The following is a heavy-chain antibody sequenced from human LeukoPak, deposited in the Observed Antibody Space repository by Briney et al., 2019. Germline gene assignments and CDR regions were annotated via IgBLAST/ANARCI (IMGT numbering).Heavy chain of an antibody. D-gene: IGHD2-15*01. CDR3: ARGPVAPYYGLDV. Sequence: GGSLRLSCAASEFTVSSNYMSWVRQPPGKGLEWVSVIYSGGSTYYAKSVKGRFTISRDNSKNTLYLQMNSLRVEDTAVYCCARGPVAPYYGLDVWGQGTTVTVSS. CDR1: EFTVSSNY. CDR2: IYSGGST. V-gene: IGHV3-53*01. J-gene: IGHJ6*02.